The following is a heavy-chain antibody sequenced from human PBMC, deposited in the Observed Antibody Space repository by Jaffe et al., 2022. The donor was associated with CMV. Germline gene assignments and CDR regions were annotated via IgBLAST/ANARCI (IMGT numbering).Heavy chain of an antibody. V-gene: IGHV3-33*01. CDR3: AADSPIFGVLSSIPPSFRPLHS. Sequence: QVQLVESGGGVVQPGRSLTLSCTASGDTFSRSDMHWVRQAPGKGLEWVAVVRFDGTNKYYADSVKGRFSISRDNSKNTLFLRMSSLRVEDTAVYFCAADSPIFGVLSSIPPSFRPLHSWGQGTLVSVSS. CDR2: VRFDGTNK. D-gene: IGHD3-3*01. CDR1: GDTFSRSD. J-gene: IGHJ5*02.